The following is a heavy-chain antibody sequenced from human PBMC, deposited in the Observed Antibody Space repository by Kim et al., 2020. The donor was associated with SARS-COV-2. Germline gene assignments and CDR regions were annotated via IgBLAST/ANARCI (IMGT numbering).Heavy chain of an antibody. CDR3: ARDKGASPDYYFDY. Sequence: SETLSLTCAVSGGSISSNNWWSWVRQPPGKGLEWIGEIYHSGTTNYNPSLKSRVTISVDKSKNQFSLKLSAVTAADTAVYYCARDKGASPDYYFDYWGQGTRVTVSP. CDR2: IYHSGTT. V-gene: IGHV4-4*02. J-gene: IGHJ4*02. CDR1: GGSISSNNW.